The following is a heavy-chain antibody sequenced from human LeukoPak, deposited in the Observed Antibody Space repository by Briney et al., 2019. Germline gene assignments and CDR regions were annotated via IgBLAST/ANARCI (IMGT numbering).Heavy chain of an antibody. V-gene: IGHV4-59*12. J-gene: IGHJ4*02. Sequence: SETLSLTCIVSGGSISTYFWSWIRQPPGKGLEWIGHIYYSGSTNYNPSLKSRVTISVDTSKNQFSLKLSSVTAADTAVYYCARGPGYCSSTSCYYWTAYYFDYWGQGTLVTVSS. CDR1: GGSISTYF. CDR3: ARGPGYCSSTSCYYWTAYYFDY. CDR2: IYYSGST. D-gene: IGHD2-2*01.